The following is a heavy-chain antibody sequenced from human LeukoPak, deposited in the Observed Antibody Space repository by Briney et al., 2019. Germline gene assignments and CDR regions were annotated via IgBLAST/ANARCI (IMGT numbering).Heavy chain of an antibody. Sequence: SQTLSLTCIVSGGSTSTGDYYCSWIRQPAGKGLEWIGRIYTTGSTNYNPSLKSRVTISVDTSKNQFSLKLSSVTAADTAVYYCARRYYYGSGSYALDYWGQGTLVTVSS. CDR1: GGSTSTGDYY. CDR2: IYTTGST. D-gene: IGHD3-10*01. CDR3: ARRYYYGSGSYALDY. J-gene: IGHJ4*02. V-gene: IGHV4-61*02.